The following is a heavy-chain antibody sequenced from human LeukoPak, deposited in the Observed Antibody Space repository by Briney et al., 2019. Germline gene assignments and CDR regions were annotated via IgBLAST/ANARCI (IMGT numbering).Heavy chain of an antibody. V-gene: IGHV4-59*01. Sequence: SETLTLTCTVSCGSISSYYWSWIRQPPGKGLEWIVYIYYSEDTNYNPSLKRRVTISVDTSKNQFSLKLSSVTAADTAMYYCARGMGGNCFDPWGQGTLVTVSS. J-gene: IGHJ5*02. CDR2: IYYSEDT. CDR3: ARGMGGNCFDP. CDR1: CGSISSYY. D-gene: IGHD2-8*01.